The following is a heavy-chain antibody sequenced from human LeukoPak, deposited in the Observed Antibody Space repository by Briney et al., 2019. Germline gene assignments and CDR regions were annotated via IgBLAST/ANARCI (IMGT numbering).Heavy chain of an antibody. J-gene: IGHJ4*02. V-gene: IGHV4-59*01. CDR2: ISYSGST. Sequence: SETLSLTCTVSGGSISSYYWSWIRQPPGKGLEWIGYISYSGSTNYNPSLKSRVTISVDTSNNQFSLKLSSMTAADTAVYYCARIARNKSNSLDYWGQGTLVTVSS. CDR3: ARIARNKSNSLDY. D-gene: IGHD4-11*01. CDR1: GGSISSYY.